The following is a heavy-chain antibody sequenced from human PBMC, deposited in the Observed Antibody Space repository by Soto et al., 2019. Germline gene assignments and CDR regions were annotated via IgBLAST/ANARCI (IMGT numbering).Heavy chain of an antibody. J-gene: IGHJ4*02. Sequence: EAQLVESGGGVVRPGGSLRLSCAASGFTFSNSGMNWVRQAPGKGLEWVSSISNSGGSTFYADSVKGRFTISRDNSKNTLYLQMNGLRADDTAAYYCAKATSNFDSWGQGTLVTVSS. D-gene: IGHD2-2*01. V-gene: IGHV3-23*04. CDR3: AKATSNFDS. CDR2: ISNSGGST. CDR1: GFTFSNSG.